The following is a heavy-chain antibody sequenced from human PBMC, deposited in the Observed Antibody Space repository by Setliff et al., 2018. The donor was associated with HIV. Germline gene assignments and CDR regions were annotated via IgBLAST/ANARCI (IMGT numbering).Heavy chain of an antibody. CDR3: ARTYSSNWYIDY. CDR2: ITYSGSA. J-gene: IGHJ4*02. Sequence: SETLSLTCTVSGGSISSDDYYWNWIRQPPGKGLEWIGYITYSGSAYYSPSLKSRVTISVDTSKNQFSLKLSSVTAADTAIYYCARTYSSNWYIDYWGQGTLVTVSS. CDR1: GGSISSDDYY. V-gene: IGHV4-30-4*08. D-gene: IGHD6-13*01.